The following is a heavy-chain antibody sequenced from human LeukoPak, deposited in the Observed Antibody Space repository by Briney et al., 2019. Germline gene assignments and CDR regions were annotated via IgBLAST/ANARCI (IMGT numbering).Heavy chain of an antibody. CDR2: ISSSSSTI. CDR1: GFTFSNYN. J-gene: IGHJ4*02. D-gene: IGHD4-17*01. V-gene: IGHV3-48*04. CDR3: ARDESRSHGDYPAGDF. Sequence: GGSLRLSCEASGFTFSNYNMNWVRQAPGKGLEWISYISSSSSTIYYASSVKGRFTISRDNGKNSLYLQMNSLRAEDTAFYYCARDESRSHGDYPAGDFWGQGTLVTVSS.